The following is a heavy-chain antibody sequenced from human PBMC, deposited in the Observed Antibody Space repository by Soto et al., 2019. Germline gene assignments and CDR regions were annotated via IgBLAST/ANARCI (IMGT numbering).Heavy chain of an antibody. V-gene: IGHV4-31*03. CDR3: ARDGTKLELRDYYYGMDV. Sequence: KPSETLSLTCTVSGGSISSGGYYWSWIRQHPGKGLEWIGYIYYSGSTYYNPSLKSRVTISVDTSKNQFSLKLSSVTAADTAVYYCARDGTKLELRDYYYGMDVWGQGTTVTVSS. D-gene: IGHD1-7*01. CDR2: IYYSGST. J-gene: IGHJ6*02. CDR1: GGSISSGGYY.